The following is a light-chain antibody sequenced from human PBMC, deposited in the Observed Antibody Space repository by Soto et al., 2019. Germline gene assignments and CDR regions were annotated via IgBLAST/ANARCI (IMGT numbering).Light chain of an antibody. Sequence: DIQLTQSPSFLSASVGDRVTITCRASQDIKTYLAWYQQKPGKAPKLLICAASTLQNGVPSRFSGSVSGTEFNVTITSLQPEDFATYYCQQLKSSPIPFGQGTRLEIK. J-gene: IGKJ5*01. CDR3: QQLKSSPIP. V-gene: IGKV1-9*01. CDR2: AAS. CDR1: QDIKTY.